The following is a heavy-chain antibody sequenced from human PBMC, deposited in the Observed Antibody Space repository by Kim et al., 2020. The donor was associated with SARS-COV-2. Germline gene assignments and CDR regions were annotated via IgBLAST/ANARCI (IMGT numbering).Heavy chain of an antibody. CDR2: IYYSGST. CDR3: ARHSSFFTEYSSSHSFDY. V-gene: IGHV4-59*08. CDR1: GGSISSYY. Sequence: SETLSLTCTVSGGSISSYYWSWIRQPPGKGLEWIGYIYYSGSTNYNPSLKSRVTISVDTSKNQFSLKLSSVTAADTAVYYCARHSSFFTEYSSSHSFDYWGQGTLVTVSS. J-gene: IGHJ4*02. D-gene: IGHD6-6*01.